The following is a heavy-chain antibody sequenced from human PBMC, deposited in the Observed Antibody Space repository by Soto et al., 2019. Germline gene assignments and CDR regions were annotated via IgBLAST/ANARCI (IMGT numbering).Heavy chain of an antibody. CDR1: GGTFSSYS. Sequence: QVQLVQSGAEVKKPGSSVKVSCKASGGTFSSYSISWVRQAPGQGLEWMGGIIPIFGTANYAQKFQGSVTITADESTITGYMAASSLRSEDTAVYYCAHEGDRLDRRDYWGQGTLVNVSS. J-gene: IGHJ4*02. CDR3: AHEGDRLDRRDY. D-gene: IGHD3-16*01. CDR2: IIPIFGTA. V-gene: IGHV1-69*01.